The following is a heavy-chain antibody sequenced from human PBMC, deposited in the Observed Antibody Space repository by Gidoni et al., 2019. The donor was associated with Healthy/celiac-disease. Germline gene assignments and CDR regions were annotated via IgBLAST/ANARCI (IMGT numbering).Heavy chain of an antibody. V-gene: IGHV1-8*01. Sequence: QEQLVQSGAEVKKPGASVTVSCQASGYTFTSYDSNWVRQATGQGLEWMGWMNPNSGNTGYAQKFQGRVTMTRNTSISTAYMELSSLRSEDTAVYYCATSGSYTPGGGMDVWGQGTTVTVSS. CDR1: GYTFTSYD. J-gene: IGHJ6*02. CDR3: ATSGSYTPGGGMDV. D-gene: IGHD1-26*01. CDR2: MNPNSGNT.